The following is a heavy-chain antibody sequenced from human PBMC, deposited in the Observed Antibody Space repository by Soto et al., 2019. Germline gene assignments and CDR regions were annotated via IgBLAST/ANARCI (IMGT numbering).Heavy chain of an antibody. D-gene: IGHD5-12*01. CDR2: ISSSSSYI. Sequence: GGSLRLSCAASGFTFSSYSMNWVRQATGKGLEWVSSISSSSSYIYYADSVKGRFTISRDNAKNSLYLQMNSLRAEDTAVYYCARDPSGSDAFDIWGQGTMVTVSS. V-gene: IGHV3-21*01. CDR1: GFTFSSYS. CDR3: ARDPSGSDAFDI. J-gene: IGHJ3*02.